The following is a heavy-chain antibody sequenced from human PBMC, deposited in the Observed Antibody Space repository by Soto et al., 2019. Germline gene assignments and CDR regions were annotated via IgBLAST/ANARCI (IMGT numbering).Heavy chain of an antibody. V-gene: IGHV1-69*13. CDR1: GGTFSSYA. CDR2: IIPIFGTA. CDR3: AREKACSGGSCPIPLDY. D-gene: IGHD2-15*01. Sequence: SVKVSCKASGGTFSSYAISWVRQAPGQGLEWMGGIIPIFGTANYAQKFQGRVTITADESTSTAYMELSSLRSEDTAVYYCAREKACSGGSCPIPLDYWGQGTLVTVSS. J-gene: IGHJ4*02.